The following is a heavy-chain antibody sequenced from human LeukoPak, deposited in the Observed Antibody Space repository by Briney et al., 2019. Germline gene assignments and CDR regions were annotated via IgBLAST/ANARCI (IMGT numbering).Heavy chain of an antibody. V-gene: IGHV4-59*01. D-gene: IGHD3-3*01. CDR3: ARGWNYGDY. J-gene: IGHJ4*02. CDR1: GGAISGYY. Sequence: PSETLSLTCTVPGGAISGYYWSWIRQPPGKGLEWIGYVSYTGDASQNPSLRGRVTLSVDTSNNQVSLELSSVTAADTAVYYCARGWNYGDYWGQGTLVTVSS. CDR2: VSYTGDA.